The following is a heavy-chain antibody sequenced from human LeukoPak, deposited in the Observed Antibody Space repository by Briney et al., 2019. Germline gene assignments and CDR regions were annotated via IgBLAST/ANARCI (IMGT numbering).Heavy chain of an antibody. D-gene: IGHD6-13*01. CDR3: ARDLSSHLDY. J-gene: IGHJ4*02. CDR2: IYYSGST. CDR1: GGSISSYY. Sequence: PSETLSLTCTVSGGSISSYYWSWIRQPPGKGLEWIGYIYYSGSTYYNPSLKSRVTISVDTSKNQFSLKLSSVTAADTAVYYCARDLSSHLDYWGQGTLVTVSS. V-gene: IGHV4-30-4*01.